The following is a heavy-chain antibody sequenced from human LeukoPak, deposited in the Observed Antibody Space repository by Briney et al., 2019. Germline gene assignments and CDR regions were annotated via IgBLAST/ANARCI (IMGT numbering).Heavy chain of an antibody. Sequence: GASVKVSCKASGDSFTFYYVHWVRQATGQGLEWMGWMNPNSGNTGYAQKFQGRVTMTRNTSISTAYMELSSLRSEDTAVYYCARDNRKYCGGDCYSYWGQGTLVTVSS. CDR3: ARDNRKYCGGDCYSY. V-gene: IGHV1-8*02. D-gene: IGHD2-21*02. J-gene: IGHJ4*02. CDR1: GDSFTFYY. CDR2: MNPNSGNT.